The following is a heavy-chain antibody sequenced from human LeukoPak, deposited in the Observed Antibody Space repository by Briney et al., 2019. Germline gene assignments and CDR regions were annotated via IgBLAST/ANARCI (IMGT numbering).Heavy chain of an antibody. J-gene: IGHJ3*02. Sequence: GRSLRLSCAASGFTFSSYGMHWVRQAPGKGLEWVAVIWYDGSNKYYADSVKGRFTISRDNSKNTLYLQMNSLRAEDTAEYYCAKDNANYYDSSFAFDIWGQGTMVTVSS. CDR1: GFTFSSYG. CDR2: IWYDGSNK. D-gene: IGHD3-22*01. V-gene: IGHV3-33*06. CDR3: AKDNANYYDSSFAFDI.